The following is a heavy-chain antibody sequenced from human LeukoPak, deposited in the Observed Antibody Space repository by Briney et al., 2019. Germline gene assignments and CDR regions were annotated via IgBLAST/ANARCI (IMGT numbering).Heavy chain of an antibody. Sequence: ASVKVSCKASTYNFGSFGINWVRQAPGQGLEWMGWISAYNGNTNYAQNLQGRVTMTTDTSTSTAYMELRSLRSDDTAVYYCARNKDYYDSRTYSDYWGQGTLVTVSS. CDR3: ARNKDYYDSRTYSDY. V-gene: IGHV1-18*01. J-gene: IGHJ4*02. CDR2: ISAYNGNT. CDR1: TYNFGSFG. D-gene: IGHD3-22*01.